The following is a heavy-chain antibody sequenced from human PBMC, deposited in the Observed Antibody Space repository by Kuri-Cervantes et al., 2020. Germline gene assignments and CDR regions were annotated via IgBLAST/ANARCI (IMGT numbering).Heavy chain of an antibody. J-gene: IGHJ5*02. CDR3: ARDPHSFNWFDP. Sequence: GGSLRLSCVASGFTFSSAAMHWVRQGPGKGLEWVAVIWYDGSNKYHADSVKGRFTISRDNAKNSLYLQMNSLRAEDTAVYYCARDPHSFNWFDPWGQGTLVTVSS. CDR1: GFTFSSAA. V-gene: IGHV3-30*07. CDR2: IWYDGSNK.